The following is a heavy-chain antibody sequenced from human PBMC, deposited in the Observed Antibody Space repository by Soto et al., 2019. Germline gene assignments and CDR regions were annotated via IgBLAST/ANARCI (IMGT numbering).Heavy chain of an antibody. V-gene: IGHV1-3*01. CDR3: ARDKGCADY. J-gene: IGHJ4*02. CDR1: GYTFTTYP. Sequence: QVPLVQSGAAVKKPGASVKVSCKASGYTFTTYPVHWVRQAPGQRLEWMGWINAGNGNTKYSQKFQGRVTITRDTSANTAYMELSSLTSEDTAVYYCARDKGCADYWGQGTLVTVSS. CDR2: INAGNGNT.